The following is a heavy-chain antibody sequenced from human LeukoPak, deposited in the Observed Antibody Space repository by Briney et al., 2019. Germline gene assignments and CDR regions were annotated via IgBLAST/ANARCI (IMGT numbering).Heavy chain of an antibody. D-gene: IGHD2-2*01. V-gene: IGHV1-8*01. Sequence: ASVKVFCKASGYTFTSYDINWVRQATGQGLEWMGWMNPNSGNTGYAQKFQGRVTMTRNTSISTAYMELSSLRSEDTAVYYCARERNQLPPPAGMDVWGQGTTVTVSS. CDR2: MNPNSGNT. J-gene: IGHJ6*02. CDR3: ARERNQLPPPAGMDV. CDR1: GYTFTSYD.